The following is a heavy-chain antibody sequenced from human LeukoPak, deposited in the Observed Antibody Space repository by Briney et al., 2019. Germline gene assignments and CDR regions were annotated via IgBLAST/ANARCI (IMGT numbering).Heavy chain of an antibody. Sequence: GESLKISCKGSGYSFTSYWIGWVRQMPGKGLEWMGIIYPGDSDTRYSPSFQGQVTISADKSISTAYLQWSSLKASDTAMYYCARHSGYDFWSGSPHFDYWGQGTLVTVSS. J-gene: IGHJ4*02. CDR2: IYPGDSDT. V-gene: IGHV5-51*01. CDR3: ARHSGYDFWSGSPHFDY. CDR1: GYSFTSYW. D-gene: IGHD3-3*01.